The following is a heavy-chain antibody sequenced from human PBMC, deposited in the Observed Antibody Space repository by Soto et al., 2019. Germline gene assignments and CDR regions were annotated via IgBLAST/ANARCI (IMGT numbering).Heavy chain of an antibody. V-gene: IGHV4-34*01. D-gene: IGHD3-9*01. CDR2: INHSGST. J-gene: IGHJ5*02. Sequence: PSETLSLTCAVYGGSFSGYYWSWIRQPPGKGLEWIGEINHSGSTNYNPSLKSRVTISVDTSKNQFSLKLSSVTAADTAVYYCARFEGYDILTGYYKKGAWFDPWGQGTLVTVSS. CDR1: GGSFSGYY. CDR3: ARFEGYDILTGYYKKGAWFDP.